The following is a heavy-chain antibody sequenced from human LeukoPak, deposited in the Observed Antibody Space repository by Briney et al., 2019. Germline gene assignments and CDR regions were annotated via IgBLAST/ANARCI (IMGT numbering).Heavy chain of an antibody. Sequence: GGSLRLSCAASGFTFSSYAMSWVRQAPGKGLEWVSSISSSSSYIYYADSVKGRFTISRDNAKNSLYLQMNSLRAEDTAVYYCARDPLYYYDSSGLPYYFDYWGQGTLVTVSS. J-gene: IGHJ4*02. CDR1: GFTFSSYA. V-gene: IGHV3-21*01. D-gene: IGHD3-22*01. CDR3: ARDPLYYYDSSGLPYYFDY. CDR2: ISSSSSYI.